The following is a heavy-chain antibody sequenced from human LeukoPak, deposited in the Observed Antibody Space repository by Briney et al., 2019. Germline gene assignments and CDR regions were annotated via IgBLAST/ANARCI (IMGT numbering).Heavy chain of an antibody. CDR2: ISGSGGST. J-gene: IGHJ4*02. D-gene: IGHD3-22*01. CDR3: AKDLNTMIVVLPVPYYFDY. CDR1: GFTFSSYA. Sequence: GGSLRLSCAASGFTFSSYAMSWVRQAPGKGLEWVSAISGSGGSTYYADSVKGRFTISRDNSKNTLYLQMNSLRAEDTAVYYCAKDLNTMIVVLPVPYYFDYWGQGTLVTVSS. V-gene: IGHV3-23*01.